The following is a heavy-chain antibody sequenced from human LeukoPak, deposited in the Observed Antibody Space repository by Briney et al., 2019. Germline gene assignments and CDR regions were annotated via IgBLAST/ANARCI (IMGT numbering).Heavy chain of an antibody. CDR1: GYTFTGYY. CDR3: ARGYGSGSLDAFAV. Sequence: ASVKVSCKASGYTFTGYYVHWVRQAPGQGLEWMGWINPNGGGTNYAQRFQGRVTMTRDTSFTTAYMDLSRLRSDDTAVYYCARGYGSGSLDAFAVWGQGTMVTVSS. V-gene: IGHV1-2*02. J-gene: IGHJ3*01. CDR2: INPNGGGT. D-gene: IGHD3-10*01.